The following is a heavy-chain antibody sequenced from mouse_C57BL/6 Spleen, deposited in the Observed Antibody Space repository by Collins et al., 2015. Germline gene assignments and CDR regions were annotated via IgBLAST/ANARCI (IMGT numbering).Heavy chain of an antibody. V-gene: IGHV1-55*01. D-gene: IGHD1-1*01. J-gene: IGHJ3*01. CDR1: GYTFTSYW. Sequence: QLQQPGAELVKPGASVKMSCKASGYTFTSYWITWVKQRPGQGLEWIGDIYPGSGSTNYNEKFKSKATLTVDTSSSTAYMQLSSLTSEDSAVYYCARRGSSFPWFAYWGQGTLVTVSA. CDR3: ARRGSSFPWFAY. CDR2: IYPGSGST.